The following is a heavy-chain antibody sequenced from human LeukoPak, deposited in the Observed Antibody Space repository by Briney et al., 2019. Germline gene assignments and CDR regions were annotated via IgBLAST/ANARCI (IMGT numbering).Heavy chain of an antibody. CDR1: GFTLNTYG. CDR2: ISGSGGAT. V-gene: IGHV3-23*01. CDR3: ARGGVDYYGSGTYYLMYYFDY. D-gene: IGHD3-10*01. J-gene: IGHJ4*02. Sequence: GGSLRLSCAASGFTLNTYGMSWVRQAPGKGLEWVSGISGSGGATYYADSVKGRFTISRDDPHNTLYLQMNSLRAEDTAVYFCARGGVDYYGSGTYYLMYYFDYWGLGALVTVSS.